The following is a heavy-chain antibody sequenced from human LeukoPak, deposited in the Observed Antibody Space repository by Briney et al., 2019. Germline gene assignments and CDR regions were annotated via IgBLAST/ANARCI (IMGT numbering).Heavy chain of an antibody. CDR1: EHIVSRYF. CDR3: AIPEGYCSGGSCYAPSN. Sequence: GASVKVSGKASEHIVSRYFMHGVRQAPGQGVEWMGWINPNSGGTNDAEKFQGWVTMTRATYISPAYMELSRLRSDDTAVYYCAIPEGYCSGGSCYAPSNWGQGTLVTVSS. CDR2: INPNSGGT. D-gene: IGHD2-15*01. J-gene: IGHJ4*02. V-gene: IGHV1-2*04.